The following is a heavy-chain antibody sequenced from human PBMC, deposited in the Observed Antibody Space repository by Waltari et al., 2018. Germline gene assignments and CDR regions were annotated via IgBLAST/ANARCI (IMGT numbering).Heavy chain of an antibody. CDR2: INQDGSEE. D-gene: IGHD5-12*01. CDR3: ARTGARWLQFAAFDI. J-gene: IGHJ3*02. V-gene: IGHV3-7*01. Sequence: EVLLVESGGGLVQTGGSLRLSCAASRFTFSNEWRNWVRQAPGKGLEWVANINQDGSEEYYVDSVKGRFTISRDNAKNSLYLEMKTLRAEDTAIYYCARTGARWLQFAAFDIWGQGTMVTVSS. CDR1: RFTFSNEW.